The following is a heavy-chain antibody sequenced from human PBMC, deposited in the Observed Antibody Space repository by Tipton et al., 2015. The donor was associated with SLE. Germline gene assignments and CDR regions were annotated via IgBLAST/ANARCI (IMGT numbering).Heavy chain of an antibody. CDR1: GGSISSSSYY. CDR3: ARHGTNGYCSGGSCTPGAGFDP. CDR2: AYYSGTT. J-gene: IGHJ5*02. D-gene: IGHD2-15*01. Sequence: LRLSCTVSGGSISSSSYYWGWIRQPPGKGLEWIGTAYYSGTTYYNPSIKSRATISVDTSKNKLSLKLSTLTAADTAVYFCARHGTNGYCSGGSCTPGAGFDPGGQGTLVTVSS. V-gene: IGHV4-39*07.